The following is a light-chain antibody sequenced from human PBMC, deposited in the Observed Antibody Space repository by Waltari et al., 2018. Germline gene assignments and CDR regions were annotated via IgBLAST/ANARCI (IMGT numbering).Light chain of an antibody. CDR2: WAS. CDR3: QQYYSTRGT. J-gene: IGKJ2*02. V-gene: IGKV4-1*01. CDR1: QSFLYSSNNKNY. Sequence: DIVMTQSPDSLAVSLGERATINCKSSQSFLYSSNNKNYLAWYQQKPGQPPKLLIYWASTRESGVPDRFSGSGSGTDFTLTISSLQAEDVAVYYCQQYYSTRGTFGQGTKLEIK.